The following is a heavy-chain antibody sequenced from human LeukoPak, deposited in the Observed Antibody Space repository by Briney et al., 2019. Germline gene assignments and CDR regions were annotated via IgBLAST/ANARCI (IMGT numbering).Heavy chain of an antibody. D-gene: IGHD3-16*02. CDR1: GHMFPSYG. V-gene: IGHV1-18*01. J-gene: IGHJ4*02. CDR2: ISAYNVHT. CDR3: ARDRPVMITFGGVIIAAY. Sequence: ASVKVSCKASGHMFPSYGITWVRQARGQGLEWMGGISAYNVHTNYAQKLQGRVTMTTDRSTSTVYMELRSLRSDDTAVYYCARDRPVMITFGGVIIAAYWGQGTLVSVSS.